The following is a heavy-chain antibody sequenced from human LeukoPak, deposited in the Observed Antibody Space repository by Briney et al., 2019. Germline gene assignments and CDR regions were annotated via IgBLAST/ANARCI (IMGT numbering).Heavy chain of an antibody. D-gene: IGHD2-2*01. CDR1: GYTFTGYY. V-gene: IGHV1-2*02. CDR3: ARDGGVVVPAAAPYYYYMDV. CDR2: INPNSGGT. J-gene: IGHJ6*03. Sequence: ASVKVSCKASGYTFTGYYMHWVRQAPGQGLEWMGWINPNSGGTNYAQKFQGRVTMTRDTSISTAYMELSRLRSDDTAVYYCARDGGVVVPAAAPYYYYMDVWGKGTTVTVSS.